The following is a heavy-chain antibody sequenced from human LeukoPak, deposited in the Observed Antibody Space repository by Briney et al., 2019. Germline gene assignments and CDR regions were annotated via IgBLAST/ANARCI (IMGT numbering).Heavy chain of an antibody. D-gene: IGHD1-26*01. CDR3: ARDSLRWELLFAAHDYFDY. J-gene: IGHJ4*02. CDR2: IKQDGSEK. V-gene: IGHV3-7*01. CDR1: GFTFSSYW. Sequence: PGGSLRLSCAASGFTFSSYWMSWVRQAPGKGLEWVANIKQDGSEKYYVDSVKGRFTISRDNAKNSLYLQMNSLRAEDTAVYYCARDSLRWELLFAAHDYFDYWGQGTLVTVSS.